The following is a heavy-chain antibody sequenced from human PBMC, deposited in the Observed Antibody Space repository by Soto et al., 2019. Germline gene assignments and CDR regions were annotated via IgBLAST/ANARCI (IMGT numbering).Heavy chain of an antibody. Sequence: ESLKIFCAAAGLRWRNVDMNWVRQAPGKGLEWISNISGGGDSTYYAVSVRGRFTVSRDDSKNTVYLQMNSLRAEDTALYYCAKDESTGYVELYWGLGTLVPVSS. D-gene: IGHD3-22*01. CDR3: AKDESTGYVELY. CDR2: ISGGGDST. CDR1: GLRWRNVD. J-gene: IGHJ4*02. V-gene: IGHV3-23*01.